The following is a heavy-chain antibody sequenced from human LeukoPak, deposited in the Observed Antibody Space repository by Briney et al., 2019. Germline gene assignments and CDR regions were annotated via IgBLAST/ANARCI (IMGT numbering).Heavy chain of an antibody. Sequence: PSETLSLTCTVSGDSINSFYWSWIRQPAGKGLEWIGRIYTSGSTNYSPSLKSRVTMSVDTSKNQFSLKLSSVTAADTAVYYCARDVVAAVGSFDYWGQGTLVTVSS. D-gene: IGHD2-2*01. CDR1: GDSINSFY. V-gene: IGHV4-4*07. CDR2: IYTSGST. CDR3: ARDVVAAVGSFDY. J-gene: IGHJ4*02.